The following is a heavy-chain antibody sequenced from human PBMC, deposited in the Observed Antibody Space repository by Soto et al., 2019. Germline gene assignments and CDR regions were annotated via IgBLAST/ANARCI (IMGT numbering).Heavy chain of an antibody. D-gene: IGHD4-4*01. CDR2: IYYSGST. V-gene: IGHV4-31*03. CDR3: ARQLPHSNRKYFDY. J-gene: IGHJ4*02. Sequence: SETLSLTCTVSGGSISSGGYYWSWIRQHPGKGLEWIGYIYYSGSTYYNPSLKNRVTISVDTSKNQFSLKLSSVTAADTVVYYCARQLPHSNRKYFDYWGQGTLVTV. CDR1: GGSISSGGYY.